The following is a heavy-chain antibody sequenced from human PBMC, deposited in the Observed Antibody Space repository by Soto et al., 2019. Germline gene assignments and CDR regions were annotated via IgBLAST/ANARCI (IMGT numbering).Heavy chain of an antibody. V-gene: IGHV3-21*04. CDR1: GFPFSSYS. J-gene: IGHJ6*02. CDR2: ISSSSSYI. CDR3: AKDNKVATTPWDYYYGMDV. D-gene: IGHD5-12*01. Sequence: PGGSLRLSCAASGFPFSSYSMNWVRQAPGKGPEWVSSISSSSSYIYYADSVKGRFTISRDNSKNTLYLQMNSLRAEDTAVYYCAKDNKVATTPWDYYYGMDVWGQGTTVTVSS.